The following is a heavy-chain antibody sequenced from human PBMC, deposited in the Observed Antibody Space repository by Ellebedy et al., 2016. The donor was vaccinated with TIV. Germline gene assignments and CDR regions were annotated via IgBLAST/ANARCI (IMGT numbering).Heavy chain of an antibody. D-gene: IGHD6-25*01. J-gene: IGHJ6*02. V-gene: IGHV3-49*04. Sequence: GESLKISCTASGFTLRDYGVSWVRQAPGKGLEWVGFFRGIPYGGTTEYAASVKGRFTISGDDSKGIAYLQMNSLKTEDTAVYYCARSGRMDVWGQGTTVAVSS. CDR3: ARSGRMDV. CDR2: FRGIPYGGTT. CDR1: GFTLRDYG.